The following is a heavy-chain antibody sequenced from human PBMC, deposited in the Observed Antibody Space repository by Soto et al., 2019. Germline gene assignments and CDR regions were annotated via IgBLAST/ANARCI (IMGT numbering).Heavy chain of an antibody. Sequence: QVQLVQSGAEVKKPGASVMVSCKASGYTFTSYGISWIRQAPGQGLEWMGWINANNGNTDYAQNFQGRVTMTTDTSMSTAYMELRSLRSDDTAVYYCATSYDSGFDPWGQGTLVSVSS. CDR1: GYTFTSYG. D-gene: IGHD5-12*01. J-gene: IGHJ5*02. CDR3: ATSYDSGFDP. V-gene: IGHV1-18*04. CDR2: INANNGNT.